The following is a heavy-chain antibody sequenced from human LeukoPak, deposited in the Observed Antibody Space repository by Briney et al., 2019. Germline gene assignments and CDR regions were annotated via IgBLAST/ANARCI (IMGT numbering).Heavy chain of an antibody. CDR2: IYYSGST. V-gene: IGHV4-59*08. J-gene: IGHJ4*02. Sequence: SETLSLTCTVSGGSISSYYWSWIRQPPGRGLEWIGYIYYSGSTNYNPSLKSRVTISVDTSKNQFSLKLSSVTAADTAVYYCARTGGYSYGSFDYWGQGTLVTVSS. D-gene: IGHD5-18*01. CDR1: GGSISSYY. CDR3: ARTGGYSYGSFDY.